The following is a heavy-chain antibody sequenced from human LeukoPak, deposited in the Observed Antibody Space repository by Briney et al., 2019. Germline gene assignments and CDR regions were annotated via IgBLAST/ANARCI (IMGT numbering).Heavy chain of an antibody. D-gene: IGHD2-2*01. J-gene: IGHJ4*02. CDR3: ARGGAVDSIKGPPPAFDY. CDR2: IYHSGST. CDR1: GGSICGYY. Sequence: SETLSLTCTVSGGSICGYYWSWIRQPPGKGLEWIGSIYHSGSTYYNPSLKSRVTISVDTSKNQFSLKLSSVTAADTAVYYCARGGAVDSIKGPPPAFDYWGQGTLVTVSS. V-gene: IGHV4-38-2*02.